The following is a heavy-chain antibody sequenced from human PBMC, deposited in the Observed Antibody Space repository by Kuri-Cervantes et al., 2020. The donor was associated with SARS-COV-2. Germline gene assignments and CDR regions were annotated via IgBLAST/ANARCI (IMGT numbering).Heavy chain of an antibody. Sequence: GESLKISCAASGFTFSSYAMSWVRQAPGKGLEWVSAISGSGGSTYYADSVKGRFTTSRDNSKNTLYLQMNSLRAEDTAVYYCAETGHYCSSTSCYDYYYYMDVWGKGTTVTVSS. CDR3: AETGHYCSSTSCYDYYYYMDV. J-gene: IGHJ6*03. V-gene: IGHV3-23*01. CDR1: GFTFSSYA. D-gene: IGHD2-2*01. CDR2: ISGSGGST.